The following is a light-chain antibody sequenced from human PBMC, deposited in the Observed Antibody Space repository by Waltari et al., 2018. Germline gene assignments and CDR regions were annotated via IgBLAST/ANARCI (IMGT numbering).Light chain of an antibody. J-gene: IGKJ4*01. Sequence: EIVLTQSPVTVSLSPGDRATLSCSASHNINTYLAWYQHKPGQAPRLLIYDASNRARGFPARLSGSGSGTDFALTISSLEAEDSAVYYCQAGSAWPPALTFGGGSRVEIK. CDR2: DAS. V-gene: IGKV3-11*01. CDR1: HNINTY. CDR3: QAGSAWPPALT.